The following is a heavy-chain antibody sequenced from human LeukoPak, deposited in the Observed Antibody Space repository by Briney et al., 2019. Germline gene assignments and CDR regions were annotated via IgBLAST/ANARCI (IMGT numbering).Heavy chain of an antibody. CDR2: ISYDGSNK. J-gene: IGHJ4*02. D-gene: IGHD1-26*01. V-gene: IGHV3-30*18. CDR1: GFTFSSYG. Sequence: GRSLRLSCAASGFTFSSYGMHWVRQAPGKGLEWVAVISYDGSNKYYADSVKGRFTISRDNSKNTLYLQMNSLRAEDTAVYYCAKDNSGSYYSLDYWGQGTLVTVSS. CDR3: AKDNSGSYYSLDY.